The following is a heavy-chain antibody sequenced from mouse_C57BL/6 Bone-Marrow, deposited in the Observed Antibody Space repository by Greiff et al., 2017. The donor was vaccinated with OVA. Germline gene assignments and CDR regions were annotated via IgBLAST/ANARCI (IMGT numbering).Heavy chain of an antibody. J-gene: IGHJ4*01. Sequence: DVQLQESGGGLVKPGGSLKLSCAASGFTFSSYAMSWVRQTPEKRLEWVATISDGGSYTYYPDNVKGRFTISRDNAKNNLYLQMSHLKSEDTAMYYCAREGAYYSNYRYAMDYWGQGTSVTVSS. D-gene: IGHD2-5*01. V-gene: IGHV5-4*01. CDR3: AREGAYYSNYRYAMDY. CDR1: GFTFSSYA. CDR2: ISDGGSYT.